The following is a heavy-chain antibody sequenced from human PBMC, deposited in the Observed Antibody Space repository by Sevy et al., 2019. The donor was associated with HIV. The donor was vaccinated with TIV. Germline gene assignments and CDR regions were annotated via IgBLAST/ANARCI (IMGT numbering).Heavy chain of an antibody. D-gene: IGHD3-10*01. V-gene: IGHV4-59*01. J-gene: IGHJ5*02. Sequence: SETLSLTCTVSGGSISSYYWSWIRQPPGKGLEWIGYIYYSGSTNYNPSLKSRVTISVDTSKNQFSLKLSSVTAADTAVYYCARSMVRGVFAGFDPWGQGTLVTVSS. CDR2: IYYSGST. CDR1: GGSISSYY. CDR3: ARSMVRGVFAGFDP.